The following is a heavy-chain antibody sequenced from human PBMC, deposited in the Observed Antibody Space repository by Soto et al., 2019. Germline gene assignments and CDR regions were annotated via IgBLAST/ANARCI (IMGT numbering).Heavy chain of an antibody. CDR1: GGSISSYY. Sequence: ASETLSLTCTVSGGSISSYYWSWIRQPPGKGLEWIGYIYYSGSNNYNPSLKSRVTISVDTSKNQFSLKLSSVTAADTAVYYCARAGYSSGWAGAFDYFDYWGQGTLVTVSS. V-gene: IGHV4-59*01. CDR2: IYYSGSN. J-gene: IGHJ4*02. D-gene: IGHD6-19*01. CDR3: ARAGYSSGWAGAFDYFDY.